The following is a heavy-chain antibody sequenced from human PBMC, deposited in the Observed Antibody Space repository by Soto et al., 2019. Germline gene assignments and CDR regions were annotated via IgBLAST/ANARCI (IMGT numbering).Heavy chain of an antibody. Sequence: SATLSLTCSVSGDSITTNGNYWGWIRQPPGKGLQWIGNVYWTGSTFSHPALTSRVFISVDTSKNEFSLRLTSVTAADTAVYYCARSHYTYGLLIDYWGPGTLVTVSS. CDR2: VYWTGST. D-gene: IGHD2-8*01. CDR1: GDSITTNGNY. CDR3: ARSHYTYGLLIDY. J-gene: IGHJ4*02. V-gene: IGHV4-39*01.